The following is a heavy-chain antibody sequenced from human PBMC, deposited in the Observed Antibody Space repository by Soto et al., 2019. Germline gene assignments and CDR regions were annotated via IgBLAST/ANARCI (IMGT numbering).Heavy chain of an antibody. CDR2: VRYSVST. Sequence: TLSLTGTLSGGCISSSGYFWGWIRQSPEKGLEWSGTVRYSVSTYYHPSLKSRVTISLDTSTNQFSLKLSSVTAADTAVYYCARLNGYCIRGSCHGPYAMGVWGQGTTVTVSS. D-gene: IGHD2-15*01. CDR1: GGCISSSGYF. CDR3: ARLNGYCIRGSCHGPYAMGV. V-gene: IGHV4-39*01. J-gene: IGHJ6*02.